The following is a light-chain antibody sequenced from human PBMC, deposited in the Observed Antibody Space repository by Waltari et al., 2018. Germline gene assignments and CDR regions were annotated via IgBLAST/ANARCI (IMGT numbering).Light chain of an antibody. CDR2: AAS. CDR1: QSISSY. CDR3: QQSYSTPRLT. J-gene: IGKJ4*01. Sequence: IQMTQSPSSLSASVAARVTITCRASQSISSYLNWYQQKPGKAPKLLIYAASSLQSGVPSRFSGSGSGTDFTLTISSLQPEDFATYYCQQSYSTPRLTFGGGTKVEIK. V-gene: IGKV1-39*01.